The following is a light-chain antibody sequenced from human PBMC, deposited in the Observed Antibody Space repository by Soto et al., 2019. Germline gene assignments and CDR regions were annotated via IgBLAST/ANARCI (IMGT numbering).Light chain of an antibody. J-gene: IGKJ1*01. CDR1: QTVTNGY. CDR2: GVS. CDR3: QQYGSSGT. Sequence: PGETGTLSCRARQTVTNGYLAWSQHKPGQAPRRLIYGVSTGATGIPDRFSGSGSGTDFTLTISRLEPEDFAVYYCQQYGSSGTFGQGTKVDIK. V-gene: IGKV3-20*01.